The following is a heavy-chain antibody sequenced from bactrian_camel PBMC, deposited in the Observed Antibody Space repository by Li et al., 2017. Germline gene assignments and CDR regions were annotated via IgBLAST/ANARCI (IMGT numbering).Heavy chain of an antibody. V-gene: IGHV3S67*01. Sequence: RLSCAPSGLTVSDFSMAWFRQSPGKEREGVAAIRRDDLTAYTDSVKGRFTISSDNAKDTMYLDMKSLKPEDTGMYFCAVDQEIFGTTCPNWARQNRYGLWGQGTQVTVS. J-gene: IGHJ4*01. CDR2: IRRDDLT. CDR3: AVDQEIFGTTCPNWARQNRYGL. CDR1: GLTVSDFS. D-gene: IGHD5*01.